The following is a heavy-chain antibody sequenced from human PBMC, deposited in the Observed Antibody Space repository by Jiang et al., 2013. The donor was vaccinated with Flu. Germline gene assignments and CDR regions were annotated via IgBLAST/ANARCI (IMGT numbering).Heavy chain of an antibody. V-gene: IGHV3-30*02. CDR3: AKDPTHYYDSSGYFDY. D-gene: IGHD3-22*01. J-gene: IGHJ4*02. CDR1: GFTFSSYG. Sequence: QLVESGGGVVQPGGSLRLSCAASGFTFSSYGMHWVRQAPGKGLEWVAFIRYDGSNKYYADSVKGRFTISRDDSKNTLYLQMNSLRAEDTAVYYCAKDPTHYYDSSGYFDYWGQGTLVT. CDR2: IRYDGSNK.